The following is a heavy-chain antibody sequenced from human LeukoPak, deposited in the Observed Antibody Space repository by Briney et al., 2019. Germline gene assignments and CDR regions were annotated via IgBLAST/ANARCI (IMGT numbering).Heavy chain of an antibody. CDR3: ARDYCSGPKCYFIDY. D-gene: IGHD2-15*01. V-gene: IGHV3-48*04. CDR2: ITSSSTV. J-gene: IGHJ4*02. Sequence: GGSLRLSCAASGFTFSNYSMNWVRQAPGKGLEWFSYITSSSTVYYAGSVKGRFTISRDNAKNSLFLQMNSLRAEDTAVYYCARDYCSGPKCYFIDYWGQGALVTVSS. CDR1: GFTFSNYS.